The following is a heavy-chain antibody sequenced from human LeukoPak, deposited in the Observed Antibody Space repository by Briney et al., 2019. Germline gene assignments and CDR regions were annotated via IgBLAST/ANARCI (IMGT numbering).Heavy chain of an antibody. CDR1: GYTFTTYY. Sequence: GASLKASCKASGYTFTTYYIHWMRQTPGQGFEWMGVSYPDAGTTGHGPRFRDRFVMTADTATSTVYMGLRSLTSKDTGVYYCVREFVGGTFDYWGQGALITVSA. CDR2: SYPDAGTT. V-gene: IGHV1-46*01. CDR3: VREFVGGTFDY. J-gene: IGHJ4*02. D-gene: IGHD3-3*01.